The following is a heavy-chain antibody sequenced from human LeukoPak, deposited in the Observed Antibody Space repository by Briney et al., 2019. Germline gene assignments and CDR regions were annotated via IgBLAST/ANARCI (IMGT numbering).Heavy chain of an antibody. CDR2: IIGDGSTI. CDR3: ARGVAGDSDY. Sequence: GGSLRLSCAASGFTFTSYSMSWIRQTPGKGLEWVSYIIGDGSTIYHADSVKGRFTISRDNAKNSLYLQMNSLRAEDTAVYYCARGVAGDSDYWGQGTLVTVSS. CDR1: GFTFTSYS. J-gene: IGHJ4*02. V-gene: IGHV3-48*04. D-gene: IGHD2-21*02.